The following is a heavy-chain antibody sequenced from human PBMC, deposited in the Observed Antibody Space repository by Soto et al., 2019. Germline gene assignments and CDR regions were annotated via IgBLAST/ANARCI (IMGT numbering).Heavy chain of an antibody. CDR2: ISAYNGNT. CDR3: ARDRRPSALRFLEWCWN. J-gene: IGHJ4*02. D-gene: IGHD3-3*01. V-gene: IGHV1-18*01. Sequence: GASVKVSCKASGYTFTSYGISWVRQAPGQGLEWMGWISAYNGNTNYAQKLQGRVTMTTDTSTSTAYMELRSLRSDDTAVYYCARDRRPSALRFLEWCWNWGQGTLVTVS. CDR1: GYTFTSYG.